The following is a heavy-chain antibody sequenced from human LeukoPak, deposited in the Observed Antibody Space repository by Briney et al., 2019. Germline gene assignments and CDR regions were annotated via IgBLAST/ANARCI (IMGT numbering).Heavy chain of an antibody. CDR1: GFTFSDYN. J-gene: IGHJ6*02. D-gene: IGHD1-26*01. CDR2: ITNGGSTI. Sequence: GGSLRLSCAASGFTFSDYNMNWVREAPGKGLEWGTYITNGGSTIHHAESVKGRFTISRDNAKKTLYLQMNSLRAEDTGVNYGARSIGVTCGGLDVWGQETTVTVSS. CDR3: ARSIGVTCGGLDV. V-gene: IGHV3-11*01.